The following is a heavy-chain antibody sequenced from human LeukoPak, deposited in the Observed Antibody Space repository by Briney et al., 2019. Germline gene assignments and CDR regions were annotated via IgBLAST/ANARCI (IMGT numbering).Heavy chain of an antibody. Sequence: SETLSLTCTVSGGSISSYYWSWIRQPAGKGLEWIGRIYTSGSTNYNPSLKSRVTMSVDTSKNQFSLKLSSVTAADTAVYYCARMIIAVAGTEGYYFDYWGQGTLVTVSS. J-gene: IGHJ4*02. CDR3: ARMIIAVAGTEGYYFDY. CDR2: IYTSGST. V-gene: IGHV4-4*07. CDR1: GGSISSYY. D-gene: IGHD6-19*01.